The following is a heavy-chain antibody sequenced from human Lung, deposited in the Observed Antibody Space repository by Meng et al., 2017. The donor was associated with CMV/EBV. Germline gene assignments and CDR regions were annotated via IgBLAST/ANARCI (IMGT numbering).Heavy chain of an antibody. D-gene: IGHD6-6*01. J-gene: IGHJ5*02. CDR1: GFSLSTSGVG. CDR2: IYGDDEK. CDR3: ARAAARPSDWFDP. Sequence: QVTLKESGPTLVKPTQTRPLTCPFSGFSLSTSGVGVGWIRQPPGKALECLAIIYGDDEKRYSPSLESRLTVTKDTSKNQVVLTMTNMVPVDTATYYCARAAARPSDWFDPWGQGTLVTVSS. V-gene: IGHV2-5*02.